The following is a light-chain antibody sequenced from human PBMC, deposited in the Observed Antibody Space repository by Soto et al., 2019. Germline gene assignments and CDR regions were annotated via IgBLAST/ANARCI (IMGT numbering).Light chain of an antibody. Sequence: DSVLTQSPATLSLSPGERATLSFRASQSVSSYLAWYQQKPGQAPRLLIYDASNRATGIPARFSGSGSGTDFTLTISSLEPEDFAVYYCQQRSNWPPTFGGGTQLEIK. CDR3: QQRSNWPPT. J-gene: IGKJ4*01. CDR1: QSVSSY. V-gene: IGKV3-11*01. CDR2: DAS.